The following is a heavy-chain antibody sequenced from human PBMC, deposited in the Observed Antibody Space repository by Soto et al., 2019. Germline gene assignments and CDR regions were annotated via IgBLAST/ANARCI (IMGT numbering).Heavy chain of an antibody. D-gene: IGHD3-9*01. CDR2: IRGSDGST. CDR1: GFTLSSYG. V-gene: IGHV3-23*01. Sequence: EVQLLESGGGLVQPGGSLRLSCAASGFTLSSYGMSWVRQAPGKGLEWVSAIRGSDGSTYYADSVKGRFTISRDNSKNTLYLQMNSLRVEDTAVYYCAKDGNYDMLAGYYFYWGQGTLVTVSS. J-gene: IGHJ4*02. CDR3: AKDGNYDMLAGYYFY.